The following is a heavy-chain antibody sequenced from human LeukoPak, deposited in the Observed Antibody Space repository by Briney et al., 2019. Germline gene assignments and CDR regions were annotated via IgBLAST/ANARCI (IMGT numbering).Heavy chain of an antibody. Sequence: GASVKVSCKASGYPFSIYDVNWVRQAAGQGLEWLGWMNPNGIAAGYSQKFQDRVTLTMDTSTSTAYLVLSSLRSEDTAVYYCARGRLSTLWGQGTLVTVSS. CDR2: MNPNGIAA. V-gene: IGHV1-8*01. J-gene: IGHJ4*02. D-gene: IGHD2-2*01. CDR3: ARGRLSTL. CDR1: GYPFSIYD.